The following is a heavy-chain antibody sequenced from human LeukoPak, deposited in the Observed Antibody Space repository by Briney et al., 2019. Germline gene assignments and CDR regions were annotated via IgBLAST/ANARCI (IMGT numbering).Heavy chain of an antibody. D-gene: IGHD1-7*01. CDR3: ATGRIPRTANVWFDP. J-gene: IGHJ5*02. V-gene: IGHV3-9*01. CDR1: GFTFSDYA. Sequence: SLRLSCAASGFTFSDYAMHWVRQAPGKGLEWVSGIYWNDNNMGYADSVKGRFPISRDNAKNSLYLQMHSLSAEDTALYYCATGRIPRTANVWFDPWGQGTLVTVSS. CDR2: IYWNDNNM.